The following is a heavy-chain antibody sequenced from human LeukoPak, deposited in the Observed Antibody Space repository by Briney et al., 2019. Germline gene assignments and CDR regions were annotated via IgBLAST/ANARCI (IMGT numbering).Heavy chain of an antibody. Sequence: GRSLGLSCAASGFTFSSYAMHWVRQAPGKGLEWVAVISYDGSNKYYADSVKGRFTISRDNSKNTLYLQMNSLRAEDTAVYYCATMTTNLFSWGQGTLVTVSS. V-gene: IGHV3-30*04. CDR2: ISYDGSNK. CDR3: ATMTTNLFS. D-gene: IGHD4-11*01. J-gene: IGHJ5*02. CDR1: GFTFSSYA.